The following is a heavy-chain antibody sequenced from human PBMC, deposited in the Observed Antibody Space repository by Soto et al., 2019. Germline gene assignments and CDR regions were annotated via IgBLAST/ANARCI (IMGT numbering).Heavy chain of an antibody. CDR2: FSAGGRA. V-gene: IGHV3-23*01. CDR1: GFSFSNYA. J-gene: IGHJ4*02. Sequence: EVQLLESGGGLVQPGGSLRLSCEASGFSFSNYALSWVRQAPGKGLEWVSTFSAGGRAYYADSVKGRFTIAKDFSKNTLHLQTNSLRAEDTAVYFCAKESMPEHYRDTLFDHWGQGTRVTVSS. CDR3: AKESMPEHYRDTLFDH. D-gene: IGHD4-17*01.